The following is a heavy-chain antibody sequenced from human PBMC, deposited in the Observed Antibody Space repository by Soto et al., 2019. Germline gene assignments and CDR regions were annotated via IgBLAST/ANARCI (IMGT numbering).Heavy chain of an antibody. V-gene: IGHV3-23*01. D-gene: IGHD3-22*01. Sequence: EVQLLESGGGLVQPGGSLRLSCAASGFTFSSYAMSWVRQAPGKGLEWVSAISGSGGSTYYADSVKGRFTISRDNSKNTLYLQMNSLRAEDTAVYYCAKDKEDAPVDYYDSSGYYAETYWGQGTLVTVSS. CDR2: ISGSGGST. CDR1: GFTFSSYA. CDR3: AKDKEDAPVDYYDSSGYYAETY. J-gene: IGHJ4*02.